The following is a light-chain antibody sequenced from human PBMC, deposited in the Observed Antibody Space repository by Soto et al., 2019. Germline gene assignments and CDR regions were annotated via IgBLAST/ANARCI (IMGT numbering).Light chain of an antibody. V-gene: IGKV4-1*01. CDR2: WAS. J-gene: IGKJ1*01. Sequence: DIVMTQSPDSLTVSLGERATINCKSSQSILYSPNNNNYLAWYQQKPGQPPKLLIYWASTRESGVHDRFSGSGSGTDFTLTIRSLQAEDVAVYYCMQYYGPPQTFGQGTKVDIK. CDR1: QSILYSPNNNNY. CDR3: MQYYGPPQT.